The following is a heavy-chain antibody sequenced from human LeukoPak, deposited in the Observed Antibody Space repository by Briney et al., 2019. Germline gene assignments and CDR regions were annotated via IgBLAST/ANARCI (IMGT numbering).Heavy chain of an antibody. V-gene: IGHV3-53*01. CDR1: GFTVSSNY. CDR2: IYSGGSI. Sequence: GGSLRLSCAASGFTVSSNYMSWVRQAPGKGLERVSVIYSGGSIYYADSVKGRFIISRDNSKNTLYLQMDSLRAEDTAIYYCARARYYYDRSGYYYRYFFDYWGQGTLVTVSS. D-gene: IGHD3-22*01. J-gene: IGHJ4*02. CDR3: ARARYYYDRSGYYYRYFFDY.